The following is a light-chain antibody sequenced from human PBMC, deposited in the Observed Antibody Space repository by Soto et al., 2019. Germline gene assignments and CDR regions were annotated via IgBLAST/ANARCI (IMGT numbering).Light chain of an antibody. V-gene: IGKV1-5*01. CDR2: DAS. J-gene: IGKJ2*01. Sequence: DIQMTQSPSTLSASVGDRVTITCRASQSISSWLAWYQQKPGKAPKLLIYDASSLESVVPSRFSGSGSGTEFALTISSLQPDGFATYYCQQYNSYSSFGQGTKLEIK. CDR3: QQYNSYSS. CDR1: QSISSW.